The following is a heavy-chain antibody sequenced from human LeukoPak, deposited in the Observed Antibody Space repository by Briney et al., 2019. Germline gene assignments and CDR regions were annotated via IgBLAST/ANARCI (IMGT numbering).Heavy chain of an antibody. J-gene: IGHJ4*02. Sequence: GASVKVSCKASGDTFGTYGISWVRQAPGQGLEWKGWISAYNGKTNYAQKYEGRVTMTTDTSTTTAYMELRSLTSDDTAVYYCARDGARISMLRGGLDYWGQGTLVTVSS. V-gene: IGHV1-18*04. CDR3: ARDGARISMLRGGLDY. CDR1: GDTFGTYG. D-gene: IGHD2-8*01. CDR2: ISAYNGKT.